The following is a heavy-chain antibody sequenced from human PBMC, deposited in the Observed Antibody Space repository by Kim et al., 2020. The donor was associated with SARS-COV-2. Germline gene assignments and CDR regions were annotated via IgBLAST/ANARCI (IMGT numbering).Heavy chain of an antibody. CDR1: GFTFSTYA. Sequence: GGSLRLSCSASGFTFSTYALHWVRQAPGKGLEYVLGISSNGGTTYYADSVKGRFTISRDNSKNTLYLQMSSLRVEDTAVYYCVKDRGTHFDYWGQGTLVTVSS. CDR2: ISSNGGTT. V-gene: IGHV3-64D*09. J-gene: IGHJ4*02. CDR3: VKDRGTHFDY.